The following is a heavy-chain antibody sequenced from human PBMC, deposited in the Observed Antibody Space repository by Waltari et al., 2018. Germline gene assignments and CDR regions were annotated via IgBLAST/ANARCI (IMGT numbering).Heavy chain of an antibody. Sequence: QVRLVQSGAAVKKPGSSVQVSCKAFGGSFGSYSITWVRQAPGQGLGWMGSIHPGFGTANLAAKFQYRLASTADESTSTAYMELSSLRSEDTAAYYCTTSSYCGTTTCYQYYGMDVWGQGTTVTVSS. V-gene: IGHV1-69*18. D-gene: IGHD2-2*01. CDR3: TTSSYCGTTTCYQYYGMDV. J-gene: IGHJ6*02. CDR2: IHPGFGTA. CDR1: GGSFGSYS.